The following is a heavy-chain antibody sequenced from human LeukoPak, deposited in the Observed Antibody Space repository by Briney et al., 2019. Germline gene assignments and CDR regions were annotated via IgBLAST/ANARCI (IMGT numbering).Heavy chain of an antibody. CDR1: GDSVSGVY. CDR3: ARHPFATPFDY. Sequence: SETLSLTCTVSGDSVSGVYWSWIRQPPGKGLEWTGYVYYSGDTNYNPSLKSRVTMSLDTSKNQVSLRLSSVTAADTAVYYCARHPFATPFDYWGRGTLLTVSS. V-gene: IGHV4-59*08. D-gene: IGHD2-15*01. J-gene: IGHJ4*02. CDR2: VYYSGDT.